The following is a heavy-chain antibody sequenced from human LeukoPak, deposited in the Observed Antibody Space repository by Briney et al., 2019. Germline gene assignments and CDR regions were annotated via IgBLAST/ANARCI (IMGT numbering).Heavy chain of an antibody. CDR3: ARDSGVVPADY. CDR2: ISWNSVII. CDR1: GFTFDDYG. V-gene: IGHV3-9*01. D-gene: IGHD3-3*01. J-gene: IGHJ4*02. Sequence: GGSLRLSCAASGFTFDDYGMHWVRQAPGKGLEWVSGISWNSVIIGYADSVKGRSTISRDSAKNSLYLQMNSLRAEDTAVYYCARDSGVVPADYWGQGTLVTVSS.